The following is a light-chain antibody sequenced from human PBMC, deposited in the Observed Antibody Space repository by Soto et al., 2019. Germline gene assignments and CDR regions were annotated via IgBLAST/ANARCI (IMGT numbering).Light chain of an antibody. J-gene: IGKJ1*01. V-gene: IGKV1-5*03. CDR2: KAS. Sequence: DIQMTQSPSTLSASVGDRVTITCRASQSISSWLAWYQQKPGKAPKLLIYKASSLESGVPSRFSGSGSGTEFTLTISSLQPDDFATYYGQQYNTYPATFGQGTKVEIK. CDR1: QSISSW. CDR3: QQYNTYPAT.